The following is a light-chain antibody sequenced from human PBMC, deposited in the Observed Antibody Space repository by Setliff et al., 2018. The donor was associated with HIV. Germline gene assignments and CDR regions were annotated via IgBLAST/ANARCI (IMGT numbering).Light chain of an antibody. J-gene: IGLJ1*01. CDR2: VNH. Sequence: QSVLTQPPSVSAAPGQRVTVSCSANSSHFGADSISWYQQSPGTAPPFLIDVNHQRPSGIPDRFSASTSGTSATLPITGLQSGDEADYYCGAWDDTLNVYVFGAGTKVTVL. CDR3: GAWDDTLNVYV. CDR1: SSHFGADS. V-gene: IGLV1-51*01.